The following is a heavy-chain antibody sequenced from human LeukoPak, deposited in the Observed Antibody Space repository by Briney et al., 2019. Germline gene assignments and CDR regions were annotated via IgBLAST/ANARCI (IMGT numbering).Heavy chain of an antibody. CDR1: GFTVSSNY. CDR2: IYSASTT. Sequence: GGSLRLSCAAAGFTVSSNYMSWVRQAPGKGLEWVSIIYSASTTYYADSVKGRFTISRDNSKNTLYLQMNSLRAEDTAVYYCAQRGRSYYDVVPLPFDYWGQGTLVTVSS. J-gene: IGHJ4*02. CDR3: AQRGRSYYDVVPLPFDY. D-gene: IGHD3-22*01. V-gene: IGHV3-53*01.